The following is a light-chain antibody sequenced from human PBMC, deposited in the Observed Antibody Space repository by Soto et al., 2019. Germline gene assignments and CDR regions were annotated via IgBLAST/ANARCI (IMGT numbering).Light chain of an antibody. Sequence: EIVLTQSPGTLSLSPGERATLSCRASQSVSSSYLAWYQQKPGQAPRLLIYDASSRATDIPDRFSGSGSGTDFTLTISRLEPEDFPVYYCQQYGSSPKTFGQGTKVEIK. V-gene: IGKV3-20*01. CDR1: QSVSSSY. J-gene: IGKJ1*01. CDR2: DAS. CDR3: QQYGSSPKT.